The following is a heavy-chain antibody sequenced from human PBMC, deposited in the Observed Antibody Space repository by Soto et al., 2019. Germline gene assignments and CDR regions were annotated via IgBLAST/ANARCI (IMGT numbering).Heavy chain of an antibody. CDR2: IHYTGST. CDR1: GGSFSSGDYY. Sequence: SETLSLTCTVSGGSFSSGDYYWSWVRQPPGKGLEWIGYIHYTGSTFNNPSLKSRVSISIDTSKTQFSLKLSSVTVADTAVYYCARIHFGDEPSYYYYGMDVWGQGTTVTVSS. CDR3: ARIHFGDEPSYYYYGMDV. V-gene: IGHV4-30-4*01. J-gene: IGHJ6*02. D-gene: IGHD4-17*01.